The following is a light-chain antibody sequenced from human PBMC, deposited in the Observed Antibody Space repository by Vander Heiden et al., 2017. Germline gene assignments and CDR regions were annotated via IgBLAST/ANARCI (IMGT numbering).Light chain of an antibody. CDR3: LLQQGGAWV. Sequence: QTVVTQDLSLTLYLGGTVTLTLASSTGAFTSGYYPNWFQQKPGQAPRALIYTTSPQHSWTPARFSGSLLGGKAALTLSGVQPEDEAEYYCLLQQGGAWVFGGGTKLTVL. V-gene: IGLV7-43*01. J-gene: IGLJ3*02. CDR1: TGAFTSGYY. CDR2: TTS.